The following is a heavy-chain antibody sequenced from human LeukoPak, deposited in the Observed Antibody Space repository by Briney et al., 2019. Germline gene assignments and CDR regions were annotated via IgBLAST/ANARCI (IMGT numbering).Heavy chain of an antibody. CDR3: AREYSSSSPMDV. Sequence: GGSLRLSCAASGFTVSSNYMSWVRQAPGKGLEWVSVIYSGGSTYYADSVKGRFTISRDNAKNSLYLQMNSLRAEDTAVYYCAREYSSSSPMDVWGQGTTVTVSS. V-gene: IGHV3-66*01. CDR1: GFTVSSNY. CDR2: IYSGGST. J-gene: IGHJ6*02. D-gene: IGHD6-6*01.